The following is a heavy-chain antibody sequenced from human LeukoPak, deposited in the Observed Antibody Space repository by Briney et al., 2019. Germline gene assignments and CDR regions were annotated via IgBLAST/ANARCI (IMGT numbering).Heavy chain of an antibody. J-gene: IGHJ4*02. CDR2: ISYDGSNK. Sequence: GRSLRLSCAASGFTFSTYGMHWVRQSPGKGLEWVAVISYDGSNKYYADSVKGRFTISRDNSKNTLYLQMNSLRAEDTAVYYCARVGSGDPGYFDYWGQGTLVTVSS. V-gene: IGHV3-30*03. CDR1: GFTFSTYG. D-gene: IGHD3-10*01. CDR3: ARVGSGDPGYFDY.